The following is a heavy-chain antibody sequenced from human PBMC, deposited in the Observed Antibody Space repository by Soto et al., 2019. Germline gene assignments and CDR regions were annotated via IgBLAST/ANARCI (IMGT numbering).Heavy chain of an antibody. V-gene: IGHV1-69*13. CDR2: IIPIFGTA. CDR3: ARVDYDPNYDILTGYYRDYYGMDV. Sequence: GASVKVSCKASGGTFSSYAISWVRQAPGQGLEWMGGIIPIFGTANYAQKFQGRVTITADESTSTAYMELSSLRSEDTAVYYCARVDYDPNYDILTGYYRDYYGMDVWGQGTMVTVSS. J-gene: IGHJ6*02. CDR1: GGTFSSYA. D-gene: IGHD3-9*01.